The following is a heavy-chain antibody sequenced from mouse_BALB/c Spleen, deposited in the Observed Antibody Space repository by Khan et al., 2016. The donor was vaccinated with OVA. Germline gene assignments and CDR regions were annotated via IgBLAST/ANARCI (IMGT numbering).Heavy chain of an antibody. D-gene: IGHD4-1*01. CDR1: GFTFSTYG. Sequence: DVHLVESGGDLVKPGGSLKLSCAASGFTFSTYGMSWVRQIPDKRLEWVATISSAGDYTYYPDNVKGRFTISRDNAKNTLYMQMSSLQSEDTAMFYCASHLTGSFAYWGQGTLVTVST. J-gene: IGHJ3*01. V-gene: IGHV5-6*01. CDR2: ISSAGDYT. CDR3: ASHLTGSFAY.